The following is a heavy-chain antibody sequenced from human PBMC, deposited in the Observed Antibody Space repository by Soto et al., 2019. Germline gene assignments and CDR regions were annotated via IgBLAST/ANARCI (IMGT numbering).Heavy chain of an antibody. V-gene: IGHV3-30-3*01. CDR3: ARSQQTTVTSPLADP. CDR1: GFTFSSYA. D-gene: IGHD4-17*01. Sequence: QVQLVESGGGVVQPGRSLRLSCADSGFTFSSYAMHWVRQAPGKGLEWVTVISYDGNNKYYADSVEGRFTISRDNSKNTLYLQMNSLRTEDTGVYYCARSQQTTVTSPLADPLGQGTLVTVSS. J-gene: IGHJ5*02. CDR2: ISYDGNNK.